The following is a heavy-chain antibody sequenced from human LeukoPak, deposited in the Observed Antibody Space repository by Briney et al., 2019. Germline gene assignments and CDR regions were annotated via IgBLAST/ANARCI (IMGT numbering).Heavy chain of an antibody. CDR2: IYYSGST. CDR1: GGSISSSSYY. Sequence: SETLSLTCTVSGGSISSSSYYWGWIRQPPGSGLEWIGSIYYSGSTYYNPSLKSRVTLSVDTSKNQFSLKLSSVTAADTAVYYCARSYCSSTSCYEAGFDPWGQGTLVTVSS. CDR3: ARSYCSSTSCYEAGFDP. J-gene: IGHJ5*02. V-gene: IGHV4-39*01. D-gene: IGHD2-2*01.